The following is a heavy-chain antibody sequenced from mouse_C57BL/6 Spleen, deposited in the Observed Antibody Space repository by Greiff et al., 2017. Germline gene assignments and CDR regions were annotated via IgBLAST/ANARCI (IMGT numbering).Heavy chain of an antibody. CDR3: ARQGIYDGYDDAMDY. J-gene: IGHJ4*01. CDR2: ISSGSSTI. CDR1: GFTFSDYG. D-gene: IGHD2-3*01. V-gene: IGHV5-17*01. Sequence: EVKLEESGGGLVKPGGSLKLSCAASGFTFSDYGMHWVRQAPEKGLEWVAYISSGSSTIYYADTVKGRFTISRDNAKNTLFLQMTSLRSEDTAMYYCARQGIYDGYDDAMDYWGQGTSVTVSS.